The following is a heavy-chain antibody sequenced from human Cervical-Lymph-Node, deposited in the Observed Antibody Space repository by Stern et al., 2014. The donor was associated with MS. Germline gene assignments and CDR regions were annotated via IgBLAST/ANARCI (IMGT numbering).Heavy chain of an antibody. CDR3: ASSYSGWYNPYHFYGMDV. CDR2: IIPISGKE. Sequence: QVQLVQSGAEVKKPGSSVKVSCKASGDTLSRYAISWVRQAPGQGLQWMGGIIPISGKENYAQKFQGRVKLIADESTSTAYMELSSLRSEDAAVYYCASSYSGWYNPYHFYGMDVWGQGTTVTVSS. CDR1: GDTLSRYA. V-gene: IGHV1-69*01. J-gene: IGHJ6*02. D-gene: IGHD6-19*01.